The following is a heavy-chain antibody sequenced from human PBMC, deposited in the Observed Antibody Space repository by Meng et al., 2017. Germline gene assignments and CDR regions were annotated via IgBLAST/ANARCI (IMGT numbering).Heavy chain of an antibody. CDR1: GGSLSGYY. J-gene: IGHJ4*02. CDR2: INHSGST. CDR3: ARRGIAARPFYY. V-gene: IGHV4-34*01. D-gene: IGHD6-6*01. Sequence: VPLLQWGAGLLKPSGTLSLTCAVFGGSLSGYYWGWIRQPPGKGLEWIGEINHSGSTNYNPSLKSRVTISVDTSKNQFSLKLSSVTAADTAVYYCARRGIAARPFYYWGQGTLVTVSS.